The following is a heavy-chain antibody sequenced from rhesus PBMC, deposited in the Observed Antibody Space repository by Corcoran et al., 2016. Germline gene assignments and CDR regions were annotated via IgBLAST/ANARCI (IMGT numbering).Heavy chain of an antibody. J-gene: IGHJ5-2*02. D-gene: IGHD6-13*01. CDR1: GFTFSRYG. CDR2: INSGGGST. Sequence: EVQLVESGGGLVQPGGSLRLSCAASGFTFSRYGMYWVRQAPGKGLEWISAINSGGGSTYYADSVKGRFTISRDNSKNTLSLQMNSLRAEDTAVYYCARSGNSLDVWGRGVLVTVSS. CDR3: ARSGNSLDV. V-gene: IGHV3S42*01.